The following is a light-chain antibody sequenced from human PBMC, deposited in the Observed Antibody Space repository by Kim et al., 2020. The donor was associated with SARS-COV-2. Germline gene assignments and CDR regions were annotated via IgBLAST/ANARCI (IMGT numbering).Light chain of an antibody. Sequence: SASVGDRVTITCRARQSISSGLAWYQQKPGKAPKLLIYDASSLESGVPSMFSGSVSGTEFTLTISSLQPDDFATYYCQQYNSYPYTFGQGTKLEI. J-gene: IGKJ2*01. CDR2: DAS. CDR3: QQYNSYPYT. CDR1: QSISSG. V-gene: IGKV1-5*01.